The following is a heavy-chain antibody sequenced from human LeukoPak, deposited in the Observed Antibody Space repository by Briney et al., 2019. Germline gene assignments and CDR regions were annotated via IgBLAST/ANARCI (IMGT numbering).Heavy chain of an antibody. CDR2: ITLSGLT. CDR3: SRENGAFSPFGY. CDR1: GGSISNTNF. D-gene: IGHD2-8*01. J-gene: IGHJ4*02. V-gene: IGHV4-4*02. Sequence: PSETRSLTCGVSGGSISNTNFGSWVRHPPGQGLEWMGEITLSGLTNYNPSLKSRVTVSLDKSKNHLSLNLTSVTAADTAVYYCSRENGAFSPFGYWGQGTLVTVPS.